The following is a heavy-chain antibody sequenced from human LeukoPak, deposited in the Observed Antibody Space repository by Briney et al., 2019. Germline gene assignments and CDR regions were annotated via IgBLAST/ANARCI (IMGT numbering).Heavy chain of an antibody. Sequence: GGSLRLSCAASGFTFSDYYMSWIRQAPGKGLEWVSYISSSSSYTNYADSVKGRFTISRDNAKNSLYLQMNSLRAEDTAVYYCARCYCYDSSGYYQPVDYWGQGTLVTVSS. J-gene: IGHJ4*02. CDR3: ARCYCYDSSGYYQPVDY. CDR1: GFTFSDYY. V-gene: IGHV3-11*03. D-gene: IGHD3-22*01. CDR2: ISSSSSYT.